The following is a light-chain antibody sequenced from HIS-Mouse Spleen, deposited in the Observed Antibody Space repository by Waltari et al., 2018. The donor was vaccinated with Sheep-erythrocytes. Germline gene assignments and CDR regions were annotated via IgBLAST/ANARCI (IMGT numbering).Light chain of an antibody. CDR1: SSDVGGYTY. CDR3: QAWDSSTAV. J-gene: IGLJ2*01. CDR2: DVS. V-gene: IGLV2-11*01. Sequence: QSALTQPRSVSGSPGQSVTISCTGTSSDVGGYTYVSWYQQHPGKAPKLMIYDVSKRPSGVPDRFSGSKSGNTASLTISGTQAMDEADYYCQAWDSSTAVFGGGTKLTVL.